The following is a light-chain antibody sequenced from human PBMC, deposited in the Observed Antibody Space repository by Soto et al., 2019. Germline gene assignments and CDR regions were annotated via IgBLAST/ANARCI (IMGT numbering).Light chain of an antibody. CDR3: QQYNKWPPRYT. Sequence: EIVMTQSPATLSVSPGERATLSCRASQSVSSNLAWYQQKPGQAPRLLIYGASTRATGIPDRFSGSGSGTECTLTISSLQSEDSAVYYCQQYNKWPPRYTFGQGTKLEI. CDR2: GAS. CDR1: QSVSSN. V-gene: IGKV3-15*01. J-gene: IGKJ2*01.